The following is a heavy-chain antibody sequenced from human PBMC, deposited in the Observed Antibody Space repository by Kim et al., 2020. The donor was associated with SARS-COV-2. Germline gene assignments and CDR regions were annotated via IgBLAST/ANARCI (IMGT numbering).Heavy chain of an antibody. D-gene: IGHD6-13*01. J-gene: IGHJ5*02. CDR3: ARQIESSSRPSAPGSNWFDP. V-gene: IGHV5-51*01. Sequence: GESLKISCKGSGYSFTSYWIGWVRQMPGKGLEWMGIIYPGDSDTRYSPSFQGQVTISADKSISTAYLQWSSLKASDTAMYYCARQIESSSRPSAPGSNWFDPWGQGTLVTVSS. CDR1: GYSFTSYW. CDR2: IYPGDSDT.